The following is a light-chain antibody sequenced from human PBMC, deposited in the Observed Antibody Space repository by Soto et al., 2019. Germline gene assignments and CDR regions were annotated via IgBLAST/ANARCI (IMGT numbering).Light chain of an antibody. V-gene: IGKV3-15*01. Sequence: EIVLTQSPGTLSLSPGERATLSCRASQGVSSNLAWYQQKPGQAPRLLIYGASTRATGVPARFSGSGSGTEFTLTISSLQSEDFAVYYCQQYNKWPPWTFGQGTKVDIK. CDR3: QQYNKWPPWT. CDR2: GAS. CDR1: QGVSSN. J-gene: IGKJ1*01.